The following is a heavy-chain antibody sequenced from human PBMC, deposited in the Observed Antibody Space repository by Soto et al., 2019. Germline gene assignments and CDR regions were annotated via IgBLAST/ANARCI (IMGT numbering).Heavy chain of an antibody. CDR3: AKGGAYCGGDCSRAY. D-gene: IGHD2-21*02. CDR2: ISATGGST. V-gene: IGHV3-23*01. CDR1: GFTFTSFA. Sequence: EVQLLESGGGLVQPGGSLRLSCAASGFTFTSFAMAWVRQAPGKGLEWVLGISATGGSTHYADSVKGRFTISRDNSRNTAYLQMNSLRAEDTGVYYCAKGGAYCGGDCSRAYWGQGTMVTVAA. J-gene: IGHJ4*02.